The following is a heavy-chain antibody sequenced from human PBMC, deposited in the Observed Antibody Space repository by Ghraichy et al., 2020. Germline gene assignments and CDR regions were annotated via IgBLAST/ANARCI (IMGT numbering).Heavy chain of an antibody. D-gene: IGHD2-15*01. CDR2: ISYDGSNK. J-gene: IGHJ3*02. CDR3: AKSLVVAATRDAFDI. Sequence: GGSLRLSCAASGFTFSSYGMHWVRQAPGKGLEWVAVISYDGSNKYYADSVKGRFTISRDNSKNTLYLQMNSLRAEDTAVYYCAKSLVVAATRDAFDIWGQGTMVTVSS. CDR1: GFTFSSYG. V-gene: IGHV3-30*18.